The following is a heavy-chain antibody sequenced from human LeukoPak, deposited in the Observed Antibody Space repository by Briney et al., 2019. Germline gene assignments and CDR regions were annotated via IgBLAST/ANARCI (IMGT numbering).Heavy chain of an antibody. Sequence: PSETLSLICTVAVGSISTYFWSWMRQPPGKGLEWIAYIYSSGSTTYNPSLRSRVTISVDTSKNQFSLKLNSVTVADTAVYYCARGGYLKTDWFDPWGQGTLVTVSS. CDR2: IYSSGST. CDR1: VGSISTYF. J-gene: IGHJ5*02. V-gene: IGHV4-59*01. CDR3: ARGGYLKTDWFDP. D-gene: IGHD2-15*01.